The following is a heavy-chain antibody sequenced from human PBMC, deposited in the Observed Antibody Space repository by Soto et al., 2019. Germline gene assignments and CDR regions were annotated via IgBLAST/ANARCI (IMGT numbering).Heavy chain of an antibody. CDR1: GFTFSSYA. CDR2: ISGSGGST. D-gene: IGHD2-2*01. Sequence: GGSLRLSCAASGFTFSSYAMSWVRQAPGKGLEWVSAISGSGGSTYYADSVKGRFTISRDNSKNTLYLQMNSLRAEDTAVYYCANSLRPRYKLLPYWGQGTLVTVSS. J-gene: IGHJ4*02. CDR3: ANSLRPRYKLLPY. V-gene: IGHV3-23*01.